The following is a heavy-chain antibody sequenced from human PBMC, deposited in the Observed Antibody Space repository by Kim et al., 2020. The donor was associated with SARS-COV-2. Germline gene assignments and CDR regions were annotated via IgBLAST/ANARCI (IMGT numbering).Heavy chain of an antibody. Sequence: ASVKVSCKASGYTFTSYDINWVRQATGQGLEWMGWMNPNSGNTGYAQKFQGRVTMTRNTSISTAYMELSSLRSEDTAVYYCARGYCSSTSCNQGAAFDIWGQGTMVTVSS. CDR2: MNPNSGNT. J-gene: IGHJ3*02. CDR1: GYTFTSYD. D-gene: IGHD2-2*01. V-gene: IGHV1-8*01. CDR3: ARGYCSSTSCNQGAAFDI.